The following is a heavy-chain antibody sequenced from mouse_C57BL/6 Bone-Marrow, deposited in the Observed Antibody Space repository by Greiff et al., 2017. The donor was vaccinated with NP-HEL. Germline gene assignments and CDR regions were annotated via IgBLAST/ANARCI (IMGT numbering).Heavy chain of an antibody. V-gene: IGHV1-59*01. CDR1: GYTFTSYW. CDR2: IDPSDSYT. Sequence: QVQLQQPGAELVRPGTSVKLSCKASGYTFTSYWMHWVKQRPGQGLEWIGVIDPSDSYTNYNQQFKGKATLTVDTSSSTAYMQLSSLTSEDSAVYYCAHGNRFAYWGQGTLVTVSA. D-gene: IGHD2-1*01. J-gene: IGHJ3*01. CDR3: AHGNRFAY.